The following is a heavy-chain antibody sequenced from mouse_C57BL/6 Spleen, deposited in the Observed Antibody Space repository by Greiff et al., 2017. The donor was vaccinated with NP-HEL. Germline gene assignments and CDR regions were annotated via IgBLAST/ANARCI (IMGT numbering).Heavy chain of an antibody. CDR1: GYTFTSYW. J-gene: IGHJ2*01. Sequence: QVQLKQPGAELVRPGSSVKLSCKASGYTFTSYWMHWVKQRPIQGLEWIGNIDPSDSETHYNQKFKDKATLTVDKSSSTAYMQLSSLTSEDSAGYYCAVYEYDLDDWGQGTTLTVAS. V-gene: IGHV1-52*01. CDR2: IDPSDSET. CDR3: AVYEYDLDD. D-gene: IGHD2-4*01.